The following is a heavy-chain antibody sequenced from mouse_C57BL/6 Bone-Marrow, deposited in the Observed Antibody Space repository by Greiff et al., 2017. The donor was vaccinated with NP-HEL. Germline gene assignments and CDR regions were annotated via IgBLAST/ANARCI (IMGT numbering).Heavy chain of an antibody. CDR2: IRNKANNHAT. CDR3: TPNWGVRGYFDY. V-gene: IGHV6-6*01. Sequence: EVKLMESGGGLVQPGGSMKLSCAASGFTFSDAWMDWVRQSPEKGLEWVAEIRNKANNHATYYAESVKGRFTISRDDSKSSVYLQMNSLRAEDTGIYYCTPNWGVRGYFDYWGQGTTLTVSS. D-gene: IGHD4-1*02. CDR1: GFTFSDAW. J-gene: IGHJ2*01.